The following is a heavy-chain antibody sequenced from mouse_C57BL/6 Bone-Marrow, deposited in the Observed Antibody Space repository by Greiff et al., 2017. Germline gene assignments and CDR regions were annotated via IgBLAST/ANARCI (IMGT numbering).Heavy chain of an antibody. CDR2: IDPSDSYT. D-gene: IGHD1-1*01. J-gene: IGHJ4*01. CDR3: ARNYGSSSSYAMDY. V-gene: IGHV1-69*01. CDR1: GYTFTSYW. Sequence: QVQLQQPGAELVMPGASVKLSCKASGYTFTSYWMHWVKQRPGQGLEWIGEIDPSDSYTNYNQKFKGKSTLTVDKSSSTAYMQLSSLTSEDSAVYYCARNYGSSSSYAMDYWGQGTSVTVSS.